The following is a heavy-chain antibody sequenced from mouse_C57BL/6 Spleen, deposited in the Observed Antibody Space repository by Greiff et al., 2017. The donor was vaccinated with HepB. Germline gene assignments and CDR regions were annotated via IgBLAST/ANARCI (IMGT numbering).Heavy chain of an antibody. D-gene: IGHD1-1*01. Sequence: ESGPGLVKPSQSLSLTCSVTGYSITSGYYWNWIRQFPGNKLEWMGYISYDGSNNYNPSLKNRISITRDTSKNQFFLKLNSVTTEDTATYYCARVAYDYYGDYWGQGTTLTVSS. CDR3: ARVAYDYYGDY. CDR1: GYSITSGYY. J-gene: IGHJ2*01. V-gene: IGHV3-6*01. CDR2: ISYDGSN.